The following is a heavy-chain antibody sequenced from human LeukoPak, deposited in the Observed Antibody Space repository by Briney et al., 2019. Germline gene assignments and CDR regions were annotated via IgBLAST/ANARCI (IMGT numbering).Heavy chain of an antibody. J-gene: IGHJ6*03. CDR3: ARGEYKYMDV. D-gene: IGHD1-1*01. V-gene: IGHV3-30*05. CDR2: TSFDGKTQ. Sequence: GGSLRLSCAAYGFTFSSYPMHWVRQTPGKGLDWVAVTSFDGKTQYYADSVKGRFTISRDHSKTILYLHMHGLRGDGRAFYYCARGEYKYMDVWGKGSTVTVSS. CDR1: GFTFSSYP.